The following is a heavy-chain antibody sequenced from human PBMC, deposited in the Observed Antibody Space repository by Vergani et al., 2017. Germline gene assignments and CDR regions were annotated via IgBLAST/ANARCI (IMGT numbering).Heavy chain of an antibody. Sequence: QVQLQESGPGLVKPSETLSLTCTVSGGSVSSGSYYWSWIRQPPGKGLEWIGYIYYSGSTNYNPSLKSRVTISVDTSKNQFSLKLSSVTAADTAVYYCARGEGATVGGGRYWGQGTLVTVSS. CDR3: ARGEGATVGGGRY. V-gene: IGHV4-61*01. J-gene: IGHJ4*02. D-gene: IGHD1-26*01. CDR1: GGSVSSGSYY. CDR2: IYYSGST.